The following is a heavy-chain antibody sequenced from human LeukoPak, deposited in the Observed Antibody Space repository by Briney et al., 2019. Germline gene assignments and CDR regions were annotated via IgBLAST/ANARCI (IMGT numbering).Heavy chain of an antibody. V-gene: IGHV1-69*04. CDR3: ATSLIVGNWFDP. J-gene: IGHJ5*02. Sequence: SVKVSCKASGGTFSSYATSWVRQAPGQGLEWMGRIIPILGIANYAQKFQGRVTITADKSTSTAYMELSSLRSEDTAVYYCATSLIVGNWFDPWGQGTLVTVSS. CDR1: GGTFSSYA. D-gene: IGHD2-15*01. CDR2: IIPILGIA.